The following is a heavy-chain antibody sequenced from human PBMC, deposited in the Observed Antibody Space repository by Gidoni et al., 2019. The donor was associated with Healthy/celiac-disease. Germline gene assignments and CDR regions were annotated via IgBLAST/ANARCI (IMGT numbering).Heavy chain of an antibody. CDR3: ARYGDHGAFDI. D-gene: IGHD4-17*01. J-gene: IGHJ3*02. V-gene: IGHV3-48*03. CDR1: GFTFSSYE. Sequence: EVQLVESGGGLVQPGGSLRLSCAASGFTFSSYEMNWVRQAPGKGLEWVSYISSSGSNIYYADSVKGRFTISRDNAKNSLYLQMNSLRAEDTAVYYCARYGDHGAFDIWGQGTMVTVSS. CDR2: ISSSGSNI.